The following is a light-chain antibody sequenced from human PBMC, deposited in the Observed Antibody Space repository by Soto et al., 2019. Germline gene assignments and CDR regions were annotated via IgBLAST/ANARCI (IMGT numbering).Light chain of an antibody. V-gene: IGKV1-5*03. Sequence: DIQMTQSPSTLSASVGDRVTITCRASESISSWLAWYQQKPGKAPKLLIYKASTLKSGVPSRFSGSGSGTEFTLTISSPQPDDFATYYCQRYNSYSEAFGQGTKVDI. CDR2: KAS. CDR1: ESISSW. CDR3: QRYNSYSEA. J-gene: IGKJ1*01.